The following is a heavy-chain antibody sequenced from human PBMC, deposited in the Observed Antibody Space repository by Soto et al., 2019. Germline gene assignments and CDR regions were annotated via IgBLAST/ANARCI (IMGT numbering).Heavy chain of an antibody. CDR2: IYHSGST. D-gene: IGHD3-22*01. V-gene: IGHV4-30-2*01. Sequence: QLQLQESGSGLVKPSQTLSLTCAVSGGSISSGGYSWSWIRQPPGKGLEWIGYIYHSGSTYYNPSLKRRVPLSVARSKSQFSLKLRSVTAADTAVYYCARGPYYYDSSGWGLDYWGQGTLVTVSS. CDR1: GGSISSGGYS. CDR3: ARGPYYYDSSGWGLDY. J-gene: IGHJ4*02.